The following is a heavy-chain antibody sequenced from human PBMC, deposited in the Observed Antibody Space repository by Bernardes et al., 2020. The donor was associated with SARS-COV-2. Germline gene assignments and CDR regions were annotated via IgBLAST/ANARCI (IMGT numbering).Heavy chain of an antibody. CDR3: ARGHYYGSGSYYSY. D-gene: IGHD3-10*01. Sequence: ASVKDSCQASRYTLTIYRIRWLRQPPAQGLDWMGGISTYNGDTNYAQKLQGRLTMTTDTSTSTAYMELRSLRSDDTAVYYWARGHYYGSGSYYSYWGQGTLVTVSS. V-gene: IGHV1-18*01. CDR1: RYTLTIYR. CDR2: ISTYNGDT. J-gene: IGHJ4*02.